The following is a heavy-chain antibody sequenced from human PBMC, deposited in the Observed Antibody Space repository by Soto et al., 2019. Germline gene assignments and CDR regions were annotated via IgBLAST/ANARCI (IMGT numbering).Heavy chain of an antibody. CDR3: AKDGGSDIVVVVAATPDYYYMDV. Sequence: GGSLRLSCAASGFTFSSYAMSWVRQAPGKGLEWVSAISGSGGSTYYADSVKGRFTISRDNSKNTLYLQMNSLRAEDTAVYYCAKDGGSDIVVVVAATPDYYYMDVWGKGTKVTVSS. CDR1: GFTFSSYA. J-gene: IGHJ6*03. CDR2: ISGSGGST. D-gene: IGHD2-15*01. V-gene: IGHV3-23*01.